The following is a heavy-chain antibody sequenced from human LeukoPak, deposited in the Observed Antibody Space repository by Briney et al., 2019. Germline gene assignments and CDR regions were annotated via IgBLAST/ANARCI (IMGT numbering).Heavy chain of an antibody. J-gene: IGHJ5*02. CDR1: GYTFSSYH. D-gene: IGHD6-6*01. Sequence: ASVKVSCKPSGYTFSSYHVHWVRQAPGQGLEWMGMINPSSGHTRYSQKFQGRVTMTRDVSTSTVYMELSSLISEDTAVYYCARDMYGRSSEGNRFDPWGQGTLVTVSS. CDR2: INPSSGHT. V-gene: IGHV1-46*01. CDR3: ARDMYGRSSEGNRFDP.